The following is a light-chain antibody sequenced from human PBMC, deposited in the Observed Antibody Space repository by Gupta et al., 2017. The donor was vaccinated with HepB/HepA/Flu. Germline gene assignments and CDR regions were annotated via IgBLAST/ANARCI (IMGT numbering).Light chain of an antibody. V-gene: IGLV2-14*03. CDR3: SSFTYTTTLFV. J-gene: IGLJ2*01. CDR2: EVN. CDR1: NSDFGDFNY. Sequence: QSALTQPASVSGSPGQSITISCTGTNSDFGDFNYVSWYQQHPGKAPKLLISEVNNRPSGISNRFSGSKSGNTASLTISGLQTEDEADYYCSSFTYTTTLFVFGGGTKLTVL.